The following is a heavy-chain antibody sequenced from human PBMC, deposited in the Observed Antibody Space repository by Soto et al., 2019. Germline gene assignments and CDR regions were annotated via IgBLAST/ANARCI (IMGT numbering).Heavy chain of an antibody. CDR1: GFTFSSYG. J-gene: IGHJ6*02. CDR2: ISYDGSNK. CDR3: AKGSGWGYYYYGMDV. Sequence: QVQLVESGGGVVQPGRSLRLSCAASGFTFSSYGMHRVRQAPGKGLEWVAVISYDGSNKYYADSVKGRFTISRDNSKNTLYLQMNSLRAEDTAVYYCAKGSGWGYYYYGMDVWGQGTTVTVSS. V-gene: IGHV3-30*18. D-gene: IGHD6-19*01.